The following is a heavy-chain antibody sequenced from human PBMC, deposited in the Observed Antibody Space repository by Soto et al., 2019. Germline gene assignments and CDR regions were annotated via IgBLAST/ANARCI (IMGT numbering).Heavy chain of an antibody. CDR1: GFTFSNAW. J-gene: IGHJ4*02. Sequence: EVQLVESGGGLVKPGGSLRLSCAASGFTFSNAWMSWVRQAPGKGLEWVGRIKSKSAGGATDSAAPAKGRFTISRDDSKNTLYLLMNSLKTGDTAVYYWTPNFCSTDSCRSYADHWGQGTLVTVSS. CDR3: TPNFCSTDSCRSYADH. CDR2: IKSKSAGGAT. V-gene: IGHV3-15*01. D-gene: IGHD2-15*01.